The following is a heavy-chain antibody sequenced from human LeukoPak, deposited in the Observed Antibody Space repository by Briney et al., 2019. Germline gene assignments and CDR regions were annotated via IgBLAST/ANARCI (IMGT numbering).Heavy chain of an antibody. Sequence: GSLRLSCAASGFTFSSYWMSWVRQAPGKGLEWIGEINHSGSTNYNPSLKSRVTISVDTSKNQFSLKLSSVTAADTAVYYCARVLGYDSFYYFDYWGQGTLVTVSS. D-gene: IGHD5-12*01. CDR3: ARVLGYDSFYYFDY. CDR1: GFTFSSYW. J-gene: IGHJ4*02. V-gene: IGHV4-34*01. CDR2: INHSGST.